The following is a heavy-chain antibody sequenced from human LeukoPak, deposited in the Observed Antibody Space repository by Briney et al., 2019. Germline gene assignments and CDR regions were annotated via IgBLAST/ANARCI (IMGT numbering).Heavy chain of an antibody. Sequence: GASVKVSCKASGYTFTGYYMHWVRQAPGQGLEWMGWINPNSGGTNYAQKFQGRVTMTRDTSISTAYMELSRLRSDDTAVYYCARDLNRVAASHRNWFDPWGQGTLVTVSS. CDR3: ARDLNRVAASHRNWFDP. J-gene: IGHJ5*02. CDR2: INPNSGGT. D-gene: IGHD2-15*01. V-gene: IGHV1-2*02. CDR1: GYTFTGYY.